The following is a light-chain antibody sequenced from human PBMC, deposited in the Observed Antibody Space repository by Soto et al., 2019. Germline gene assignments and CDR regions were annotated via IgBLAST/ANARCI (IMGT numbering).Light chain of an antibody. CDR1: QSVSSSY. J-gene: IGKJ1*01. CDR2: GAS. V-gene: IGKV3-20*01. Sequence: VVTQSARNLSSSAGAIATLSCGASQSVSSSYLAWYQEKPGQAPRLLLYGASSRATGIPDRFSGSGSGTDFTLTISSLEPEDCAVYCCQLYGCSLWAFG. CDR3: QLYGCSLWA.